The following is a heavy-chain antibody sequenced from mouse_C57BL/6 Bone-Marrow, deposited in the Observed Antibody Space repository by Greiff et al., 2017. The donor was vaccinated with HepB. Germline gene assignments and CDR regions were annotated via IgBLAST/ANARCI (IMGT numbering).Heavy chain of an antibody. CDR2: INPGSGGT. V-gene: IGHV1-54*01. J-gene: IGHJ2*01. Sequence: LVESGAELVRPGTSVKVSCKASGYAFTNYLIEWVKQRPGQGLEWIGVINPGSGGTNYNEKFKGKATLTADKSSSTAYMQLSSLTSEDSAVYFCARRWLLLHFDDWGQGTTLTVSS. CDR1: GYAFTNYL. D-gene: IGHD2-3*01. CDR3: ARRWLLLHFDD.